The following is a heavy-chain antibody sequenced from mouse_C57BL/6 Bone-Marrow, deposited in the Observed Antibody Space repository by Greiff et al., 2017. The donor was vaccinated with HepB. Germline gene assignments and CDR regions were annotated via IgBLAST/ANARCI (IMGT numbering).Heavy chain of an antibody. D-gene: IGHD2-5*01. CDR2: ISDGGSYT. Sequence: EVQVVESGGGLVKPGGSLKLSCAASGFTFSSYAMSWVRQTPEKGLVWVATISDGGSYTYYPDNVKGRFTISRDNAKTNLYLQMSKRKSEDTATYYCAREDYSNRAWFAYWGQGTLVTVSA. J-gene: IGHJ3*01. V-gene: IGHV5-4*01. CDR1: GFTFSSYA. CDR3: AREDYSNRAWFAY.